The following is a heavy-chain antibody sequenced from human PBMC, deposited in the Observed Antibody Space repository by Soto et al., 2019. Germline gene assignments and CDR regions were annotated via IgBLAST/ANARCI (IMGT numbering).Heavy chain of an antibody. J-gene: IGHJ4*02. CDR2: ISPLKGNT. V-gene: IGHV1-18*01. D-gene: IGHD6-25*01. Sequence: ASVKVSCKASGYTFTNYVIHWVRQAPGQGLEWMGWISPLKGNTKYAQKVQGRVSVTTDASTNTVYMELSGLRYDDTALYYCARSGEHPFDFWGQGTLVTVSS. CDR3: ARSGEHPFDF. CDR1: GYTFTNYV.